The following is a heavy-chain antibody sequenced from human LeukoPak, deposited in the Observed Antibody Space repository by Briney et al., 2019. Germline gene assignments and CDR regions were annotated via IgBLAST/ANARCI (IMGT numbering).Heavy chain of an antibody. Sequence: GASVKVSCKASGYTFTSYGISWVRQAPGKGLEWMGWISAYNGNTNYAQKLQGRVTMTTDTSTSTAYMELRSLRSDDTAVYYCARDPYYYDSSGTLDYWGQGTLVTVSS. CDR2: ISAYNGNT. CDR1: GYTFTSYG. V-gene: IGHV1-18*01. D-gene: IGHD3-22*01. CDR3: ARDPYYYDSSGTLDY. J-gene: IGHJ4*02.